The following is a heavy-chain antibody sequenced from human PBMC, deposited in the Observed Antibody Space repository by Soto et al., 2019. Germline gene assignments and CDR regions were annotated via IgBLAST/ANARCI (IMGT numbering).Heavy chain of an antibody. CDR1: GYTFTSYA. CDR3: AGTLLMTTHTIFDY. D-gene: IGHD4-17*01. CDR2: INAGNGNT. Sequence: QAQLVQSGAEVKKPGASVKVSCKASGYTFTSYAMHWVRQAPGQRLEWMGWINAGNGNTKYSQKFQGRVTITRDTSASTAYMELSSLRSEDTAVYYCAGTLLMTTHTIFDYWGQGTLVTVSS. J-gene: IGHJ4*02. V-gene: IGHV1-3*01.